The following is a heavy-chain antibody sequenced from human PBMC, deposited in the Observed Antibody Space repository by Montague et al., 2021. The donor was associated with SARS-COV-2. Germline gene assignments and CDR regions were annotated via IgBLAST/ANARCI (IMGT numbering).Heavy chain of an antibody. CDR2: IDWXYDK. J-gene: IGHJ4*02. CDR1: GSSLSTSGMC. Sequence: PALVKPTQTLTLTCTFSGSSLSTSGMCVSWIRQPPGKALEWLALIDWXYDKYYSTSLKTRLTISKGTSKNQVVLTMTNMDPVDTATYYCARIFDSSWPTFDYWGQGTLVTVSS. D-gene: IGHD6-13*01. V-gene: IGHV2-70*01. CDR3: ARIFDSSWPTFDY.